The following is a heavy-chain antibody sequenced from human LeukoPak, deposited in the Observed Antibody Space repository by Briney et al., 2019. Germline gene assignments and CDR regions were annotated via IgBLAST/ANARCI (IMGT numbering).Heavy chain of an antibody. Sequence: SETLSLTCTVSGGSISSSSYYWGWIRQPPGKGLEWIGCIYYSGSTYYNPSLKSRVTISVDTSKNQFSLKLSSVAAADTAVYYCARPTRSSSGWRDDAFDIWGQGTMVTVSS. CDR3: ARPTRSSSGWRDDAFDI. CDR1: GGSISSSSYY. V-gene: IGHV4-39*01. CDR2: IYYSGST. D-gene: IGHD6-19*01. J-gene: IGHJ3*02.